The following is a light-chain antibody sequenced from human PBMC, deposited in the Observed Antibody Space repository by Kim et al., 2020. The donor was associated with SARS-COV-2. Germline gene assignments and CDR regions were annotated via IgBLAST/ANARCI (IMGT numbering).Light chain of an antibody. CDR1: QSLVHSDGGTY. CDR2: KTS. CDR3: MQTTQFPHT. Sequence: DIVMTQSPLSSPVTLGQPASLSCRSSQSLVHSDGGTYLSWLHQRPGQPPRLLIYKTSNRFSGVPDRFSGSGAGTHFTLTISRVEAEDVGIYYCMQTTQFPHTFGQGPKLEI. V-gene: IGKV2-24*01. J-gene: IGKJ2*01.